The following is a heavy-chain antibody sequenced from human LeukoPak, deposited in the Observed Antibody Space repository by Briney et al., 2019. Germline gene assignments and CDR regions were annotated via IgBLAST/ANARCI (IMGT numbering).Heavy chain of an antibody. Sequence: GGSLRLSCAAPGFTFSSSWMSWVRQAPGKGLERVANIKQDGSEKYYVDSVKGRFTISRDNAKNSLYLQMNSLRAQDTAVYYCARVRGFMTTVTTPEGYYFDYWGQGTLVTVSS. J-gene: IGHJ4*02. CDR3: ARVRGFMTTVTTPEGYYFDY. D-gene: IGHD4-17*01. CDR2: IKQDGSEK. V-gene: IGHV3-7*01. CDR1: GFTFSSSW.